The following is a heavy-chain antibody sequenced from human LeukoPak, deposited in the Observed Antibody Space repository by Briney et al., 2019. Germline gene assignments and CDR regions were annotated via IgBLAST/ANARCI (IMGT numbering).Heavy chain of an antibody. V-gene: IGHV4-59*01. CDR2: IYYSGST. J-gene: IGHJ5*02. Sequence: PSETLSLTCTVSGGSISSYYWSWIRQPPGKGLEWIGYIYYSGSTNYNPSLKSRVTISVDTSKNQFSLKLSSVTAADTAVYYCARGSVRFYDILTGYSFNWFDPWGQGTLVTVSS. CDR3: ARGSVRFYDILTGYSFNWFDP. CDR1: GGSISSYY. D-gene: IGHD3-9*01.